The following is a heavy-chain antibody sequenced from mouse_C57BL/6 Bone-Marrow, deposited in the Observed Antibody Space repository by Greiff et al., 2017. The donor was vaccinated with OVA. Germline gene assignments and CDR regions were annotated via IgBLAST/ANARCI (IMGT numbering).Heavy chain of an antibody. D-gene: IGHD2-4*01. Sequence: EVQLQQSGPELVKPGASVKISCKASGYTFTDYYMNWVKQSPGKSLEWIGDINPNNGGTSYNQKFKGKATLTVDKSSSTAYMELRSLTSEDSAVYYCARNDYDRVFDYWGQGTTLTVSS. J-gene: IGHJ2*01. CDR1: GYTFTDYY. CDR3: ARNDYDRVFDY. CDR2: INPNNGGT. V-gene: IGHV1-26*01.